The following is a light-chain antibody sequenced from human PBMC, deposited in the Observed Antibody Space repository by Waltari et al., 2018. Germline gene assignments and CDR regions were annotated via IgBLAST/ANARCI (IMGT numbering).Light chain of an antibody. CDR1: SGSVSRHYS. J-gene: IGLJ3*02. Sequence: QTVVTQEPSFSVSPGGAVTLTCCLTSGSVSRHYSPSWYQQTPGPAPRTLIYNTNIRSSGVPDRFSGSILGNKAALTITGAQADDESAYYCVVYMGSDIWVFGGGTKLTVL. CDR2: NTN. V-gene: IGLV8-61*01. CDR3: VVYMGSDIWV.